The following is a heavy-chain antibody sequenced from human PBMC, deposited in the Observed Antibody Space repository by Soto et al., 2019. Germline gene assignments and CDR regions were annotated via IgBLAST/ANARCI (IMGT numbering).Heavy chain of an antibody. CDR1: GGTFSSYA. CDR3: ARDQGYGADGDYYGMDV. V-gene: IGHV1-69*01. J-gene: IGHJ6*02. CDR2: IIPIFGAA. D-gene: IGHD4-17*01. Sequence: QVQLVQSGAEVKKPGSSVKVSCKASGGTFSSYAISWVRQAPGQGLEWMGGIIPIFGAANYAQKFQGRVTITADESTSTAYMELSSLRSEDTAVYYCARDQGYGADGDYYGMDVWGQGTTVTVSS.